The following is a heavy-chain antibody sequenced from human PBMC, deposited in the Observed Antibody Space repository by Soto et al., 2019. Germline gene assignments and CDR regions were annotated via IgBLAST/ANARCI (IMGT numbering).Heavy chain of an antibody. J-gene: IGHJ4*02. V-gene: IGHV3-53*01. CDR1: GFTVSNHY. D-gene: IGHD3-16*01. Sequence: EVQLVESGGGLIQPGGSLRLSCAVSGFTVSNHYMSWVRQAPGKGLEGVSVIYSGGYTAYGDSVKGRFTISRDNSKNTLYLKMNRVGAHTTGVFFWAAQPGGGGYWGQGTLVTVSS. CDR2: IYSGGYT. CDR3: AAQPGGGGY.